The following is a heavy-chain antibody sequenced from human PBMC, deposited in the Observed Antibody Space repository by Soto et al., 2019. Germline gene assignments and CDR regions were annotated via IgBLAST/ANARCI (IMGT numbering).Heavy chain of an antibody. CDR3: ARPGYYDSSGYKRGNAFDI. D-gene: IGHD3-22*01. V-gene: IGHV1-18*01. Sequence: QVQLVQSGAEVKKPGALVKVSCKASGYTFTSYGIIWVRQAPGQGLEWMGWISAYNGNTNYAQKLQGRVTMTTDTSTSTAYMELRSLRSDDTAVYYCARPGYYDSSGYKRGNAFDIWGQGTMVTVSS. J-gene: IGHJ3*02. CDR2: ISAYNGNT. CDR1: GYTFTSYG.